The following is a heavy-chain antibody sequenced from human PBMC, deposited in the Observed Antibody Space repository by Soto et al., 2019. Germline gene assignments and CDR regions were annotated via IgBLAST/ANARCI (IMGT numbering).Heavy chain of an antibody. CDR2: IKSDGSST. V-gene: IGHV3-23*01. CDR1: GFSFDNYG. Sequence: EVQLLESGGDLVQPGGSLRLSCVASGFSFDNYGMSWVRQAPGKGLEWVSAIKSDGSSTYYAASVKDRFTISRDNSKNTLYLQLNSLRAEDTAVYYCAKDVHYDSSGGLDYWGQGTLVTVSS. CDR3: AKDVHYDSSGGLDY. J-gene: IGHJ4*02. D-gene: IGHD3-22*01.